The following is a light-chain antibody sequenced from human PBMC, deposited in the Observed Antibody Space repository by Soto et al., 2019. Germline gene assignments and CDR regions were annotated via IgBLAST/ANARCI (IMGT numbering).Light chain of an antibody. Sequence: STLSASVGDKVTITCRASQSISGWLAWYQQKPGKATKLLIYDVSSLESGVPSRFSGSGSGTEFTLAISSLQPDDFATYSCQQYISYPFGQGTKVDIK. CDR3: QQYISYP. J-gene: IGKJ1*01. CDR2: DVS. CDR1: QSISGW. V-gene: IGKV1-5*01.